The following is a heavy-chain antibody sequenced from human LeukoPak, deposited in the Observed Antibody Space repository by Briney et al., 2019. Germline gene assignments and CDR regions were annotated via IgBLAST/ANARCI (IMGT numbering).Heavy chain of an antibody. CDR3: ARAPSEIGGYYPEYFRH. D-gene: IGHD3-22*01. V-gene: IGHV3-74*01. CDR1: GFTFSSYW. CDR2: IKSDGST. J-gene: IGHJ1*01. Sequence: GGSLRLSCAASGFTFSSYWMHWVRQAPGKGLVGVSRIKSDGSTNYADSVKGRFTISRDNAKNTASLQMNSLRAEDTGVYYCARAPSEIGGYYPEYFRHWGQGTLVTVSS.